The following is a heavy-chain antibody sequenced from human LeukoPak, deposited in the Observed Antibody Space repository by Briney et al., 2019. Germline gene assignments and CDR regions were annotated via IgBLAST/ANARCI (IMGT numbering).Heavy chain of an antibody. J-gene: IGHJ3*02. CDR2: IDDGGSDK. CDR3: ARGGRTAAFDI. CDR1: GFILSNYW. D-gene: IGHD1-14*01. V-gene: IGHV3-74*01. Sequence: GGSLRLSCTASGFILSNYWMHGVRHAPGKGLVGVSLIDDGGSDKRYADSVKGRFTISRDNAKNTLYLQMNSLTAEDTGVYYCARGGRTAAFDIWGQGTMFTVSS.